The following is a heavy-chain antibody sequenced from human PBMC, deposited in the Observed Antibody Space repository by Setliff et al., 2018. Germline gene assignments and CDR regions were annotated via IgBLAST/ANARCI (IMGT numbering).Heavy chain of an antibody. D-gene: IGHD2-8*02. CDR1: GGSTSRYF. CDR3: TVYNTGSSKDHY. CDR2: VYHGGTT. V-gene: IGHV4-59*03. J-gene: IGHJ4*02. Sequence: SETLSLTCTVSGGSTSRYFWNWIRQPPGKGLEWIGSVYHGGTTNYNPSLKSRVTISVDTSKNQFSLKLSSVTAADTALYYCTVYNTGSSKDHYWGQGTPVTVSS.